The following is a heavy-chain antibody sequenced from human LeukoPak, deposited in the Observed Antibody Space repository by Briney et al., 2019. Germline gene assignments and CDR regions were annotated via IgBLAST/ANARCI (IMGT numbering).Heavy chain of an antibody. Sequence: ASVKVSCKASGGTFSSYAISWVRQAPGQGLEWMGRIIPILGIANYAQKFQGRVAITADKSASTAYMELSSLRSEDTAVYYCARVDGYNTGGFDYWGQGTLVTVSS. V-gene: IGHV1-69*04. CDR3: ARVDGYNTGGFDY. CDR1: GGTFSSYA. CDR2: IIPILGIA. D-gene: IGHD5-24*01. J-gene: IGHJ4*02.